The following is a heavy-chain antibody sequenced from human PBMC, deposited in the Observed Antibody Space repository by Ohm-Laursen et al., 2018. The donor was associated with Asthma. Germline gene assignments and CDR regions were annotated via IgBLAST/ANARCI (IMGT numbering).Heavy chain of an antibody. Sequence: SLRLSCTASGFIFSAYGMHWVRQAPGKGLEWVAVIWYDGTNKYYGDSVKGRFTISRDNSKNTVDLQMNSLRAEDTAVYYCARDGSRSGHYPRPHDYWGQGTLVTVSS. J-gene: IGHJ4*02. D-gene: IGHD3-22*01. CDR1: GFIFSAYG. CDR2: IWYDGTNK. V-gene: IGHV3-33*01. CDR3: ARDGSRSGHYPRPHDY.